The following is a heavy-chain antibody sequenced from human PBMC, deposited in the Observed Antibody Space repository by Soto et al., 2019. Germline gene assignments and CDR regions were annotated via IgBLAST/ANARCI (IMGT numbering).Heavy chain of an antibody. CDR2: MNPHSGDT. J-gene: IGHJ4*02. Sequence: QVQLVQSGAAVKRPGASVKVSCKASGYSFTSYDIKWVRQAPGQGLEWMGWMNPHSGDTGFAQKFQGRLIMTRDTSTNTAYMELSSLRSEDTAVYYCARDSGLLATPLDMWGQGAQVTVSS. CDR3: ARDSGLLATPLDM. V-gene: IGHV1-8*01. CDR1: GYSFTSYD. D-gene: IGHD5-12*01.